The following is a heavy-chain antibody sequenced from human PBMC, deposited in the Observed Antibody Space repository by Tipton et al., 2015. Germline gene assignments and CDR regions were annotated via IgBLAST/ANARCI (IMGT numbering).Heavy chain of an antibody. CDR2: IKSKSDGGTT. V-gene: IGHV3-15*07. J-gene: IGHJ6*02. D-gene: IGHD3-10*01. Sequence: SLRLSCVASGLTFSNAWMNWVRQAPGKGLEWVGRIKSKSDGGTTDYGAPVKGRFTISRDDSKTTLYLQMNSLKTEDTAVYYCTTDKRERVRGVLGYYYYGMDVWGQGTTVTVSS. CDR3: TTDKRERVRGVLGYYYYGMDV. CDR1: GLTFSNAW.